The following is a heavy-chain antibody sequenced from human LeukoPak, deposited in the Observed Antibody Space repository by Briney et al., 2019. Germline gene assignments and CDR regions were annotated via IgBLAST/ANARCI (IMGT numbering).Heavy chain of an antibody. Sequence: PGGSLRLSCAASGFTFSSYAMSWVRQAPGKGLEWVAVISGSGGSTYYAHSVKGRFTISRDNSKNTLYLQMNSLRAEDTAVYYCAKDPTTGTTPNWFDPWGQGTLVTVSS. CDR2: ISGSGGST. CDR1: GFTFSSYA. D-gene: IGHD1-1*01. J-gene: IGHJ5*02. CDR3: AKDPTTGTTPNWFDP. V-gene: IGHV3-23*01.